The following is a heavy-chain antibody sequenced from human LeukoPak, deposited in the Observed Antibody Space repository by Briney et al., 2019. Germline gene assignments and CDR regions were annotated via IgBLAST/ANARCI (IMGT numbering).Heavy chain of an antibody. D-gene: IGHD6-6*01. J-gene: IGHJ4*02. CDR1: GFTFSRYG. CDR2: IWYDGKNK. V-gene: IGHV3-33*01. CDR3: ARDFTLYGSFSWFDY. Sequence: AGGSLRLSCAASGFTFSRYGMHWVRQAPGKGLEWVAVIWYDGKNKYYADSVKGRFTISRDNSKNTLSVQMNSLRAEDTAVYYCARDFTLYGSFSWFDYWGQGTLVTVSS.